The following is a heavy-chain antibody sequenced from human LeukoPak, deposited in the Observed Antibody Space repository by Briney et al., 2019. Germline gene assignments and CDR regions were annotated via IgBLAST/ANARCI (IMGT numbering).Heavy chain of an antibody. V-gene: IGHV1-2*02. CDR2: ISPKSGGT. CDR1: GYTFTGYY. Sequence: APVKVSCKASGYTFTGYYMHWVRQAPGQGLEWMGWISPKSGGTNYAQKFQGRVTMTRDTSISTAYMELSGLRSDDTAVYYCAGLIYGDRHSYYYYGMDVWGQGTTVTVSS. CDR3: AGLIYGDRHSYYYYGMDV. D-gene: IGHD4-17*01. J-gene: IGHJ6*02.